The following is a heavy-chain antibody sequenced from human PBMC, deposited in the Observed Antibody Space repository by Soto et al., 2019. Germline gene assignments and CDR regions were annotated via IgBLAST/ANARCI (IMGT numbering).Heavy chain of an antibody. CDR3: AGGSDYCSSNGCYVDY. CDR1: GGTFSSYA. D-gene: IGHD2-2*01. CDR2: IIPIFGTA. V-gene: IGHV1-69*01. J-gene: IGHJ4*02. Sequence: QVKLVQSGAEVKNPGCSVKVSCKASGGTFSSYAISWVRQAPGQGLEWMGGIIPIFGTANYAQKFEGRVTITADAPTSTAYMELSSLRSDDTAVYYCAGGSDYCSSNGCYVDYWGQGTLVTVTS.